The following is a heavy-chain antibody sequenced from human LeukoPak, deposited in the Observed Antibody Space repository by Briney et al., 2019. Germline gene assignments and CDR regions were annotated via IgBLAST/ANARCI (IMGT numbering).Heavy chain of an antibody. CDR2: INPSGGST. D-gene: IGHD6-13*01. J-gene: IGHJ4*02. CDR1: GYTFTSYY. Sequence: ASVKVSCKASGYTFTSYYMHWVRQAPGQGLEWMGIINPSGGSTSYAQKFQGRVTMTRDTSTSTVDMELSSLRSEDTAVYYCARGGFGIAAAGLQGDYWGQGTLVTVSS. V-gene: IGHV1-46*01. CDR3: ARGGFGIAAAGLQGDY.